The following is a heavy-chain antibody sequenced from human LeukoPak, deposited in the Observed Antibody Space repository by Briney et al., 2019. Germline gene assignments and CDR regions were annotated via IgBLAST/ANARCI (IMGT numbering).Heavy chain of an antibody. D-gene: IGHD5-18*01. CDR3: ARDPSYTAMV. Sequence: SETLSLTCAVYGGSFSGYYWSWIRQPPGEGLEWIGEIYHSGSTNYNPSLKSRVTMSVDTSKNQFSLKLTSVTAADTAVYYCARDPSYTAMVWGQGTLVTVSS. V-gene: IGHV4-34*01. J-gene: IGHJ4*02. CDR2: IYHSGST. CDR1: GGSFSGYY.